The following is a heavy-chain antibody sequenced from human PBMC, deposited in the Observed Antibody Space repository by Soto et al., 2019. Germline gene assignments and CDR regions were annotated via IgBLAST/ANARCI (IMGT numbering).Heavy chain of an antibody. D-gene: IGHD6-13*01. CDR1: GYIFTDYY. J-gene: IGHJ4*02. Sequence: ASVKVSCKASGYIFTDYYMHWVRQAPGQELGWMGRINPNSGGTNYAQKFQGRVTMTRDTSISTAYTELSSLRSEDTATYYCARDWAPAGPFDYWGQGTLVTVSS. V-gene: IGHV1-2*06. CDR2: INPNSGGT. CDR3: ARDWAPAGPFDY.